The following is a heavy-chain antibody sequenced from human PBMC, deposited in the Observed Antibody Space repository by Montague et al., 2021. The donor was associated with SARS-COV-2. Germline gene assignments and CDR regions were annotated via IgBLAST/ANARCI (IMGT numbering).Heavy chain of an antibody. Sequence: KPSLKSRVTISVDTSKNQFSLNLSSVTAADTAIYYCARHGLEGANTSYFGFDVWGQGTTITVS. V-gene: IGHV4-59*08. J-gene: IGHJ6*02. D-gene: IGHD1-26*01. CDR3: ARHGLEGANTSYFGFDV.